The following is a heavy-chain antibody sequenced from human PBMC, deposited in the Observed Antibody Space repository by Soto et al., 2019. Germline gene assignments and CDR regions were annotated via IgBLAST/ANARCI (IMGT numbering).Heavy chain of an antibody. J-gene: IGHJ6*02. D-gene: IGHD5-18*01. Sequence: PSETLSLTCAVYGGSLTTYYWSWTRQPPGKGREWIGDINHSGSTTYNPSLRSRVTISVDTSKTQFSLKLTSVTAADSAAYYCCRGSVDKVYSNGFFEFWGQGTTVTVSS. CDR2: INHSGST. CDR3: CRGSVDKVYSNGFFEF. V-gene: IGHV4-34*01. CDR1: GGSLTTYY.